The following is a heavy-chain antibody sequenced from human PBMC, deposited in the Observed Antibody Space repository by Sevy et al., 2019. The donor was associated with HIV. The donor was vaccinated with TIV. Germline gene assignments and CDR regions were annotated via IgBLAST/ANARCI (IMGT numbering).Heavy chain of an antibody. J-gene: IGHJ5*02. CDR1: GFTFSNYW. V-gene: IGHV3-7*01. Sequence: GGSLRLSCAASGFTFSNYWMSWVRQAPGKGLEWVANIKEDGSEKNYVDSVKGRSTISRDNAKNSLYLQMNSLTAEDTAMYYWARAHIMCSGGDCSPGWFDPWGQGTLVTVSS. CDR2: IKEDGSEK. D-gene: IGHD2-21*02. CDR3: ARAHIMCSGGDCSPGWFDP.